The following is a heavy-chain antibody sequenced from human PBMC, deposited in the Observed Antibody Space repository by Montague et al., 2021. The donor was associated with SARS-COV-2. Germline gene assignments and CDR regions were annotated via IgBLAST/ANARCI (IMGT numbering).Heavy chain of an antibody. D-gene: IGHD1-26*01. CDR2: IYYSGST. CDR1: GGSISSSSYY. V-gene: IGHV4-39*01. J-gene: IGHJ4*02. CDR3: VEIVGAADY. Sequence: ETRSLTCTVSGGSISSSSYYWGWIRQPPGKGLEWIGSIYYSGSTYYNPSLKSRVTISVDTSKNQFSLKLSSVTAADTAVYYCVEIVGAADYWGQGTLVTVSS.